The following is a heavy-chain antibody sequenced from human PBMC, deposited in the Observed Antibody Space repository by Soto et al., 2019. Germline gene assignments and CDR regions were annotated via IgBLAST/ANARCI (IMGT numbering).Heavy chain of an antibody. CDR1: GGSFSGYY. Sequence: KPSETLSLTCAVYGGSFSGYYWSWIRQPPGKGLEWIGEINHSGSTNYNPSLKSRVTISVDTSKNQFSLKLSSVTAADTAVYYCAREEGATGFDYWGQGTLVTVSS. V-gene: IGHV4-34*01. D-gene: IGHD1-26*01. CDR3: AREEGATGFDY. J-gene: IGHJ4*02. CDR2: INHSGST.